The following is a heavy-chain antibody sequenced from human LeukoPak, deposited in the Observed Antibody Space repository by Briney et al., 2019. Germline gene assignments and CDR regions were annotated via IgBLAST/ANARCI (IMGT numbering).Heavy chain of an antibody. D-gene: IGHD3/OR15-3a*01. J-gene: IGHJ4*02. Sequence: PSETLSLTCTVSGGSISTYYCSWIRQPAGKGLEWIGRVYTSGSTNFNPSLKSRVTMSVDTSKNQFSLKVSSVTAADTAVYYCARGWTGFYTSGNPLVYFDNWGQGILITVSS. CDR3: ARGWTGFYTSGNPLVYFDN. V-gene: IGHV4-4*07. CDR1: GGSISTYY. CDR2: VYTSGST.